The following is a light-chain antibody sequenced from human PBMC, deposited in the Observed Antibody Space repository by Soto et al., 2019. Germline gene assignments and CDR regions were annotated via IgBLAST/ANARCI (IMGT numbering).Light chain of an antibody. CDR3: SSYAGSNNLEV. J-gene: IGLJ2*01. V-gene: IGLV2-8*01. CDR2: EVN. CDR1: RSDVSDYNY. Sequence: QSALTQPPSASGSPGQSVTISCTGTRSDVSDYNYVSWYQQHPGKAPKLIIYEVNKRPSGVPDRFSGSKSGNTASLSVSGLQADDEADYYCSSYAGSNNLEVFGGGTKLTVL.